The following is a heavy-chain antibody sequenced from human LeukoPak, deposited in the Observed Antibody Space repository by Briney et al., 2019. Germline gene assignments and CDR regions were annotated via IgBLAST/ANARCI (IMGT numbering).Heavy chain of an antibody. J-gene: IGHJ6*03. CDR1: GGSISSYY. CDR2: IYTSGST. V-gene: IGHV4-4*07. CDR3: ARQAAAGYYYYYMDV. D-gene: IGHD6-13*01. Sequence: ASETLSLTCTVSGGSISSYYWSRIRQPAGKGLEWIGRIYTSGSTNYNPSLKSRVTMSVDTSKNQFSLKLSSVTAADTAVYYCARQAAAGYYYYYMDVWGKGTTVTVSS.